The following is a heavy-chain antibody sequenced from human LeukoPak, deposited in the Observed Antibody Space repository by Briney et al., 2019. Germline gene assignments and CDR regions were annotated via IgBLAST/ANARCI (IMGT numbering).Heavy chain of an antibody. D-gene: IGHD5-18*01. CDR3: ARDRYSYGYDY. J-gene: IGHJ4*02. Sequence: EASVKVSCKASGGTFISYAISWVRQAPGQGLEWMGRIIPIFGTANYAQKFQGRVTITTDESTSTAYMELSSLRSEDTAVYYCARDRYSYGYDYWGQGTLVTVSS. CDR2: IIPIFGTA. CDR1: GGTFISYA. V-gene: IGHV1-69*05.